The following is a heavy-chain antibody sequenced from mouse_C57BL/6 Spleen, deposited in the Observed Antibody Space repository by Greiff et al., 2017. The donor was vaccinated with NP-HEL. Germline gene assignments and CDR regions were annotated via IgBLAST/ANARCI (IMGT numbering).Heavy chain of an antibody. CDR1: GYTFTSYW. Sequence: QVQLQQPGAELVMPGASVKLSCKASGYTFTSYWMHWVKQRPGQGLEWIGEIDPSDSYTNYNQKFKGKSTLTVDKSSSTAYMQLSSLTSEDSAVYDCARRTTGSWFAYWGQGTLVTVSA. CDR2: IDPSDSYT. V-gene: IGHV1-69*01. J-gene: IGHJ3*01. CDR3: ARRTTGSWFAY. D-gene: IGHD1-1*01.